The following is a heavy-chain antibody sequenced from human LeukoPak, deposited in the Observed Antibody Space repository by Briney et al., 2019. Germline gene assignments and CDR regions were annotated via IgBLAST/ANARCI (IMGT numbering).Heavy chain of an antibody. CDR1: GFAFSSNW. J-gene: IGHJ3*01. CDR2: INSGGSGT. Sequence: PGGSLRLSCAASGFAFSSNWMHWVRQTPGKGLVWVSRINSGGSGTSYADSVEGRFTISRDNAKNSLYLQMNSLRAEDTALYYCAKDISVGIVAEPVAMVSPLDVWGQGTMVTVSS. D-gene: IGHD2-2*01. CDR3: AKDISVGIVAEPVAMVSPLDV. V-gene: IGHV3-74*01.